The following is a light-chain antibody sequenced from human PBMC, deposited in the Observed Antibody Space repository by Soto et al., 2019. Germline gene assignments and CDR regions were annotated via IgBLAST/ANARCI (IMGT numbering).Light chain of an antibody. CDR1: SSDVGGYNH. CDR3: CLYTILSTVV. CDR2: AVS. J-gene: IGLJ2*01. V-gene: IGLV2-14*01. Sequence: QSVLTQPASVSGSPGQSINISCTGTSSDVGGYNHVSWYQHSPGKAPKLILFAVSDRPSGVSHRFSGSKSGNTASLTISGLQAEDEADYYCCLYTILSTVVFGGGTKLTVL.